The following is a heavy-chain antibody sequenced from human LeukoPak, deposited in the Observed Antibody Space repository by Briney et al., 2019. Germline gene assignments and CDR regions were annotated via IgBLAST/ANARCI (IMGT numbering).Heavy chain of an antibody. CDR2: INAGNGYT. CDR1: GYTFTRYA. Sequence: EASVKVSCKASGYTFTRYAMHWVRQAPGQRLEWMGWINAGNGYTEYSQKFQGRVTITRDTFASTAYMELSSLESDDTAIYYCAREGAAAEDVNWFDPWGQGTLVTVSS. D-gene: IGHD6-25*01. J-gene: IGHJ5*02. V-gene: IGHV1-3*01. CDR3: AREGAAAEDVNWFDP.